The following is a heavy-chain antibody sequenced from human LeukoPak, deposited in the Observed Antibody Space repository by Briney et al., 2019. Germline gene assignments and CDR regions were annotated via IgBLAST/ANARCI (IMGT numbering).Heavy chain of an antibody. J-gene: IGHJ1*01. CDR2: ISGSGGST. CDR1: GFAFSSYA. CDR3: AKGMIFGVAIGYFQH. V-gene: IGHV3-23*01. D-gene: IGHD3-3*01. Sequence: GGSLRLSCAASGFAFSSYAMSWVRQAPGKGLEWVSAISGSGGSTYYADSVKGRFTISRDNSKNTLYLQMNSLRAEDTAVYYCAKGMIFGVAIGYFQHWGQGTLVTVSS.